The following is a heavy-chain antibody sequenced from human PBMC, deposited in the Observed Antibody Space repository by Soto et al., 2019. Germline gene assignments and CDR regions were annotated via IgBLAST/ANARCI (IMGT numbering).Heavy chain of an antibody. J-gene: IGHJ4*02. CDR2: INPSGGST. Sequence: QVQLVQSGAEVKKPGASVKVSCKASGYIFTSYYMHWVRQAPGQGLEWMGIINPSGGSTNYAQKFQGRVTMTRDTSTRTVDMELSSLRCEDTAVYYCAGGHIVPDYWGQGALVTVS. D-gene: IGHD2-2*01. CDR1: GYIFTSYY. V-gene: IGHV1-46*01. CDR3: AGGHIVPDY.